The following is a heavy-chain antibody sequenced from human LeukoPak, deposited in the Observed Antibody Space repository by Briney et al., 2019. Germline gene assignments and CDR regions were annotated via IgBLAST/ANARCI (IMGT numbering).Heavy chain of an antibody. Sequence: GGSLRLSCAASGFTLSSYSMNWVRQAPGKGLEWVSYISSSSTHIYYADSVKGRFTISRDNARNSLYLQMNSLRAEDTAVYYCARERAWFGENDAFDIWGRGTMVTVSS. D-gene: IGHD3-10*01. CDR3: ARERAWFGENDAFDI. CDR1: GFTLSSYS. CDR2: ISSSSTHI. V-gene: IGHV3-21*01. J-gene: IGHJ3*02.